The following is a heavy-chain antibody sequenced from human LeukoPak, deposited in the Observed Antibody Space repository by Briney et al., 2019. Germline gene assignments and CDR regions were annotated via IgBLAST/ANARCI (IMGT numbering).Heavy chain of an antibody. Sequence: SETLSLTCTVSGGSISSYYWSWIRQPPGNGLEWIGYIYYSGSTNYNPSHKSRVTISVDTSKNQFSLKLSSLTAADTAVYYCARAVLSYCRGGSCPYFDYWGQGTLVTVSS. CDR1: GGSISSYY. CDR2: IYYSGST. V-gene: IGHV4-59*01. CDR3: ARAVLSYCRGGSCPYFDY. D-gene: IGHD2-15*01. J-gene: IGHJ4*01.